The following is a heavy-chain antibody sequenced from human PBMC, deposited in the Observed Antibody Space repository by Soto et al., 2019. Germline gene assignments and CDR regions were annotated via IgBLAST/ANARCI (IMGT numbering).Heavy chain of an antibody. J-gene: IGHJ4*02. CDR1: GGTFSSYA. Sequence: QVQLVQSGAAVRQPASSVKVSCKTSGGTFSSYAISWVRQAPGQGLEWMGGIVPILDTATYAQKFQGRVTITADESTSTAYMESSWLRSDDPGVSDCVRAVVIPGSPAYGAQETRVTAS. D-gene: IGHD2-21*01. CDR3: VRAVVIPGSPAY. V-gene: IGHV1-69*11. CDR2: IVPILDTA.